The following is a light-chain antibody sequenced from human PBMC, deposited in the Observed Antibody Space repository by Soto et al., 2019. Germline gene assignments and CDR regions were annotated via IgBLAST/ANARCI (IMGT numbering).Light chain of an antibody. CDR3: QSYDSSLSGYV. CDR1: SSNIGAGHD. V-gene: IGLV1-40*01. CDR2: GNN. J-gene: IGLJ1*01. Sequence: QSVLTQPPSVSGAPVPRGTIFCTGSSSNIGAGHDVHWYRQLPGTAPKLLIYGNNNRPSGVPDRFSGSKSGTSASLAITGLQAEDEADYYCQSYDSSLSGYVFATGTKVTVL.